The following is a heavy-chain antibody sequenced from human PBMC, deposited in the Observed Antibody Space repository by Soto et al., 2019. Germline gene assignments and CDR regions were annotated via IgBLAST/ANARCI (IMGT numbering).Heavy chain of an antibody. V-gene: IGHV3-30*18. D-gene: IGHD1-26*01. J-gene: IGHJ4*02. CDR3: AKEDPSGRYSLDY. Sequence: GGSLRLSCEASGFTSSGDGMHLVRQAPGKGLEWVAVISYYGTNEYYEDSVKGRFTISRDNSRNTLYLQMNSLRIEDTAVYFCAKEDPSGRYSLDYWGQGSQVTVSS. CDR2: ISYYGTNE. CDR1: GFTSSGDG.